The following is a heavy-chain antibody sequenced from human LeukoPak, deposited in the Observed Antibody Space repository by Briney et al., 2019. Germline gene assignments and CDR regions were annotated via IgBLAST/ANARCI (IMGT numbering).Heavy chain of an antibody. V-gene: IGHV4-38-2*02. D-gene: IGHD3-10*01. CDR1: GYSFSSDYY. Sequence: SETLSLTCTVSGYSFSSDYYWGWIRQPPGKGLEWIGSIYHSTRTYYSTSLTSRVTISADTSKNQFSLKLSSVTAADTAVYYCARDHGEEDYMDVWGKGTTVTVSS. CDR3: ARDHGEEDYMDV. CDR2: IYHSTRT. J-gene: IGHJ6*03.